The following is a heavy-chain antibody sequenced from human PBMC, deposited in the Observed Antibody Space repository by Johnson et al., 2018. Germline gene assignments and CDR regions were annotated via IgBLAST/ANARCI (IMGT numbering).Heavy chain of an antibody. V-gene: IGHV1-8*01. Sequence: QVQLVESGAEVKKPGASVRVSCKASGYTFTSYDINWVRQAPGQGLACMGWMNPDRGNTGYAQKFQGRVPMTRDTSIKTAYMALSSLTSDETAVYYCGGGGSGYYGHFDPWGQGTLVTVS. CDR3: GGGGSGYYGHFDP. J-gene: IGHJ5*02. CDR1: GYTFTSYD. D-gene: IGHD3-3*01. CDR2: MNPDRGNT.